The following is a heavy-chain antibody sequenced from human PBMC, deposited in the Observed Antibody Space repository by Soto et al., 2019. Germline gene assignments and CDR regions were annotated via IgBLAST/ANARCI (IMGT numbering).Heavy chain of an antibody. CDR3: ARVVAVAGTGSDYYYGMDV. CDR2: INHSGST. J-gene: IGHJ6*02. V-gene: IGHV4-34*01. Sequence: PWETLSLTCAVYGGSFSGYYWSWVRQPPGKGLEWIGEINHSGSTNYNPSLKSRVTTSVDTSKNQFSLKLSSVTAADTAVYYCARVVAVAGTGSDYYYGMDVWGQGTTVTVSS. D-gene: IGHD6-19*01. CDR1: GGSFSGYY.